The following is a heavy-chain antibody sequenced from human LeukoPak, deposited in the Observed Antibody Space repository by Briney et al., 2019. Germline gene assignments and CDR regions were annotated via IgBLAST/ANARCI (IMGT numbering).Heavy chain of an antibody. CDR1: GFTFSSYA. J-gene: IGHJ3*02. CDR2: ISSNGGST. D-gene: IGHD3-3*02. Sequence: GGSLRLSCAASGFTFSSYAMSWVRQAPGKGLEWASAISSNGGSTYYADSVKGRFTISRDNSKNTLYLQMNSLRAEDTAVYYCARGIRRANDAFDIWGQGTMVTVSS. CDR3: ARGIRRANDAFDI. V-gene: IGHV3-23*01.